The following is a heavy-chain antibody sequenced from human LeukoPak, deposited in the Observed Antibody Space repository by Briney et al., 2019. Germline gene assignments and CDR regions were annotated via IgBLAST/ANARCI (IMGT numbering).Heavy chain of an antibody. CDR1: RDSISRGSYY. Sequence: PSETLSLTCTVSRDSISRGSYYWGWIRQPPGKELEWIGTIYYSGSTYYNPSLKSRVTTSVDTANNFFSLIQRSVTAADTALYYCARQDYVSSYFDPWGQRPLVTVSS. D-gene: IGHD4-17*01. V-gene: IGHV4-39*01. CDR3: ARQDYVSSYFDP. J-gene: IGHJ5*02. CDR2: IYYSGST.